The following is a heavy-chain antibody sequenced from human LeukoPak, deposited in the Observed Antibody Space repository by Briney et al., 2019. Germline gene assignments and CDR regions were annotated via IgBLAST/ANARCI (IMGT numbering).Heavy chain of an antibody. Sequence: SLRLSCAAPGFTFDDYAIHWGRQALGKSLEWVSGISWDSGSIGYADSVKGRFTISRDNAKNSLYLQMNSLRAEDTALYYCAKDIWRYSSSWSLPFDYWGQGTLVTVSS. CDR1: GFTFDDYA. CDR3: AKDIWRYSSSWSLPFDY. V-gene: IGHV3-9*01. D-gene: IGHD6-13*01. CDR2: ISWDSGSI. J-gene: IGHJ4*02.